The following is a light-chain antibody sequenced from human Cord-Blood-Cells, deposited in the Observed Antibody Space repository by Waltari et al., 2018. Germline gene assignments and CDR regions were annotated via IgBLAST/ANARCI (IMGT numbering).Light chain of an antibody. V-gene: IGKV1-33*01. J-gene: IGKJ4*01. Sequence: DIQMTQSPSSLSASVGDSVTITCQASQDISNYLNWHQQKPGKAPKLLIYDASNWETGVASRFSGSGSGTDFTFTISSLQPEDIATYYCQQYDNLPPLTFGGGTKVEIK. CDR2: DAS. CDR1: QDISNY. CDR3: QQYDNLPPLT.